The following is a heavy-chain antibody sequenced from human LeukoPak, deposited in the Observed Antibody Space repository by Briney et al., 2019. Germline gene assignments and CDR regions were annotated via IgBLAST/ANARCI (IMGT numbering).Heavy chain of an antibody. J-gene: IGHJ4*02. CDR1: GFTFSSYW. D-gene: IGHD6-13*01. CDR3: ARGSGYSSSWYYFDY. CDR2: INSDGSST. Sequence: GSLRLSCAASGFTFSSYWMHWVRQAPGKGLVWVSRINSDGSSTSYADSVKGRFTISRDNAKNTLYLQMNSLRAEDTAVYYCARGSGYSSSWYYFDYWGQGSLVTVSS. V-gene: IGHV3-74*01.